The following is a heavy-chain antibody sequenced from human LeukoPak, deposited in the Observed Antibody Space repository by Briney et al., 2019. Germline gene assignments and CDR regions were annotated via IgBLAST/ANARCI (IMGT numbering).Heavy chain of an antibody. Sequence: GGSLRLSCAASGFTFSSYSMTWVRQAPGKGLEWVSYISSSSTTIYYADSVKGRFTIPRDNAKNSLYLQMNSLRAEDTAVYYCARDQVDYGMDVWGQGTTVTVSS. CDR2: ISSSSTTI. CDR1: GFTFSSYS. V-gene: IGHV3-48*01. J-gene: IGHJ6*02. CDR3: ARDQVDYGMDV.